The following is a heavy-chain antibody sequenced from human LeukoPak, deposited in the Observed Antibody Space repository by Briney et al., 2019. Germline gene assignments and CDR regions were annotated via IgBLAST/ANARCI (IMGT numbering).Heavy chain of an antibody. CDR3: ARGGRAVAGFDY. CDR2: INDDESST. J-gene: IGHJ4*02. Sequence: GGSLRLSCAASGFTFSSYWMHWVRQAPGKGLVWVSRINDDESSTSFADSVKGRFTISRDNAKNTLYLQMNSLRVEDTAVYYCARGGRAVAGFDYWGQGTLVTVSS. V-gene: IGHV3-74*01. D-gene: IGHD6-19*01. CDR1: GFTFSSYW.